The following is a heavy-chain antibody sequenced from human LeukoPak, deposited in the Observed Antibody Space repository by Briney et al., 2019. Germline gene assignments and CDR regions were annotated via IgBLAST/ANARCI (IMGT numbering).Heavy chain of an antibody. CDR3: AIYKGAFNL. D-gene: IGHD1-14*01. CDR1: GGSISRNSFY. Sequence: PSETLSLTCTVSGGSISRNSFYWGWIRQPPGKGLEWIGSIFYSGSTYYNPSLKGRVTISADRSKNQFSLRLSSVTAADTAVYYCAIYKGAFNLWGQGTMVTVSS. J-gene: IGHJ3*01. V-gene: IGHV4-39*07. CDR2: IFYSGST.